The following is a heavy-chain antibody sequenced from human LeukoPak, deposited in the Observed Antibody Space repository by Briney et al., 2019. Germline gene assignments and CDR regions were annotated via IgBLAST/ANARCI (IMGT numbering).Heavy chain of an antibody. CDR3: AKYGPDCTNGVCYHIRAFGY. Sequence: PGGSLRLSCAASGFTFSSYAMSWVRQAPGKGLEWVSAISGSGGSTYYADSVKGRFTISRDNSKNTLYLQMNSLRAEDTAVYYCAKYGPDCTNGVCYHIRAFGYWGQGTLVTVSS. CDR1: GFTFSSYA. CDR2: ISGSGGST. J-gene: IGHJ4*02. V-gene: IGHV3-23*01. D-gene: IGHD2-8*01.